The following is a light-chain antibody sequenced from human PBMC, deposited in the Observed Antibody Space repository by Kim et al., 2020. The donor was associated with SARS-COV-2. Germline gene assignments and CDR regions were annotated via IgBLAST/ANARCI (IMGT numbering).Light chain of an antibody. CDR3: QVWDSSSDHVV. J-gene: IGLJ2*01. Sequence: APGKTARITCGGNNIGSKSVHWYRQKPGQAPVLVIYYDSDRPSGIPERFSGSNSGNTATLTISRVEAGDEADYYCQVWDSSSDHVVFGGGTKVTVL. CDR1: NIGSKS. V-gene: IGLV3-21*04. CDR2: YDS.